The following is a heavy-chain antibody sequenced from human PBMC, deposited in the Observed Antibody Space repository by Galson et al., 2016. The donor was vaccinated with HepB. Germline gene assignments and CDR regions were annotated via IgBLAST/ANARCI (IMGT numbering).Heavy chain of an antibody. Sequence: TLSLTCAVSGGSITSGGYSWSWIRQPPGKGLEWIGYIYHTGTTDYSPSLKNRVTMSVDRSKNQFSLKLTSVTAADTAVYSCARVIRSGRSISNFGDLSPYYYGLDVWGQGTTVTVSS. V-gene: IGHV4-30-2*01. D-gene: IGHD3-16*02. CDR1: GGSITSGGYS. CDR3: ARVIRSGRSISNFGDLSPYYYGLDV. J-gene: IGHJ6*02. CDR2: IYHTGTT.